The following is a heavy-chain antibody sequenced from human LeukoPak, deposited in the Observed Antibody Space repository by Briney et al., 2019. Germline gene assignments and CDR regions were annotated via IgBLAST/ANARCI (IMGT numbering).Heavy chain of an antibody. CDR1: GGTFSSYA. D-gene: IGHD2-2*01. Sequence: ASVKVSCKASGGTFSSYAISWVRQAPGQGLEWMGGIIPIFGTANYAQKFQGRVTITADESTSTAYMELSSLRSEDTAVYYCASNVVPAARGSGYYRSFDYWGQGTLVTVSS. CDR2: IIPIFGTA. V-gene: IGHV1-69*13. CDR3: ASNVVPAARGSGYYRSFDY. J-gene: IGHJ4*02.